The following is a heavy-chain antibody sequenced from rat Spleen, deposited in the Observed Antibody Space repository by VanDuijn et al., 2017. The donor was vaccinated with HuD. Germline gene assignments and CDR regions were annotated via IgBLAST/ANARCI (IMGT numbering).Heavy chain of an antibody. CDR3: ARPANYGGGYYFDY. J-gene: IGHJ2*01. V-gene: IGHV3-1*01. D-gene: IGHD1-11*01. CDR1: GFSIPSNY. CDR2: ISSSGTT. Sequence: EVQLQESGPGLVKPSQSLSLTCSVTGFSIPSNYLAWIRKFPENKMEWIGHISSSGTTSYNQSLKSRIPISRDTPKNQFFLQLNSVTTEDTATYYCARPANYGGGYYFDYWGQGFMVTVSS.